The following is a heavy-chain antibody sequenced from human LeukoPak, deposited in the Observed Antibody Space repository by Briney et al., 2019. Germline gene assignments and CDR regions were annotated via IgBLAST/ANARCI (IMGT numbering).Heavy chain of an antibody. CDR2: ISPRGGST. D-gene: IGHD5-24*01. CDR1: GYSFTWYY. CDR3: ARDGALADGYSPNSFDP. V-gene: IGHV1-46*01. Sequence: ASVKVSCKASGYSFTWYYIHWVRQAPGQGLEWMGIISPRGGSTSYAQKFQGRVSMTRDTSTSTVYMQLSSLRSEDTAVYYCARDGALADGYSPNSFDPWGQGTLVTVSS. J-gene: IGHJ5*02.